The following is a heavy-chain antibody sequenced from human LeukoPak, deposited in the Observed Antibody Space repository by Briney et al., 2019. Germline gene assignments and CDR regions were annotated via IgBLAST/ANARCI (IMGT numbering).Heavy chain of an antibody. V-gene: IGHV3-48*01. CDR1: GFSVNEYS. CDR3: AKVMPLYQLQWGLYDY. CDR2: ISSSGSTI. D-gene: IGHD2-2*01. J-gene: IGHJ4*02. Sequence: GGSLRLSCAASGFSVNEYSMNWVRQTPGKGLEWVSYISSSGSTIYYADSVKGRFTISRDNAKNSLYLQMNSLRAEDTAVYYCAKVMPLYQLQWGLYDYWGQGTLVTVSS.